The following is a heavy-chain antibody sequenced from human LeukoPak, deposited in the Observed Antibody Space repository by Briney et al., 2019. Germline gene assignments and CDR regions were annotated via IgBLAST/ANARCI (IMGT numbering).Heavy chain of an antibody. CDR2: ISSGSSYI. D-gene: IGHD3-22*01. V-gene: IGHV3-21*01. J-gene: IGHJ4*02. Sequence: GGSLRLSCAASGFTFSSYSMNWVRQAPGKGLEWVSSISSGSSYIYYADSVKGRFTISRDNAKNSLYLQMTSLRAEDTAVYYCARSSSVNYDSSGYSALDYWGQGTLVTVSS. CDR3: ARSSSVNYDSSGYSALDY. CDR1: GFTFSSYS.